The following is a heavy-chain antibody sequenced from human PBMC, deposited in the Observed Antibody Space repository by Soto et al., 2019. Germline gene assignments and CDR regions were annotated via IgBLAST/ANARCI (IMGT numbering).Heavy chain of an antibody. D-gene: IGHD4-17*01. Sequence: ASVKVSCKASGYTFSSSVMHWVRQAPGQSLEWMGWINAGNGNTKYSQRFQGRVTVTSDTSASTAYMELSSLRSEDTAVYYCAGAIAANTVTTIDHWGERTLVTVSS. J-gene: IGHJ4*02. V-gene: IGHV1-3*01. CDR1: GYTFSSSV. CDR2: INAGNGNT. CDR3: AGAIAANTVTTIDH.